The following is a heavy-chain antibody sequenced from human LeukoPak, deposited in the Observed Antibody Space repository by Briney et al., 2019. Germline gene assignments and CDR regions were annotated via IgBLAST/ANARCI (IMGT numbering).Heavy chain of an antibody. J-gene: IGHJ4*02. CDR2: IYYSGST. CDR3: ARGQSSGWYKPTFFDN. V-gene: IGHV4-39*07. CDR1: GGSISSYY. Sequence: PSETLSLTCTVSGGSISSYYWGWIRQPPGKGLEWIGSIYYSGSTYYNPSLKSRVTISVDTSKNQFSLKLSSVTAADTAVYYCARGQSSGWYKPTFFDNWGQGTLVTVSS. D-gene: IGHD6-19*01.